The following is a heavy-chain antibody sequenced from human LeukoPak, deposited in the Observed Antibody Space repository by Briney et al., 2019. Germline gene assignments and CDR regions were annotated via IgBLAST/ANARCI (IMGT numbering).Heavy chain of an antibody. D-gene: IGHD2-21*01. Sequence: SETLSLTCAVYGGSFSGYYWSWIRQPPGKGLEWIGEINHSGSTNYNPSLKSRVTISVDTSKNQFSLKLSSVTAADTAVYYCASQGIVTNWFDPWCQGTLVTVSS. CDR2: INHSGST. CDR1: GGSFSGYY. V-gene: IGHV4-34*01. CDR3: ASQGIVTNWFDP. J-gene: IGHJ5*02.